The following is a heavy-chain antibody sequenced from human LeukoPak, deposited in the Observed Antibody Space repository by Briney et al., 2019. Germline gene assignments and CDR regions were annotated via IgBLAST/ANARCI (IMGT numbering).Heavy chain of an antibody. J-gene: IGHJ6*04. CDR3: ARSRAEIFGVVMNV. Sequence: SVKVSCKASGGTFSSYAISWVRQAPGQGLEWMGGIIPIFGTANYAQKFQGRVTITADEPTSTAYMELSSLRSEDTAVYYCARSRAEIFGVVMNVWGKGTTVTVSS. CDR1: GGTFSSYA. V-gene: IGHV1-69*13. D-gene: IGHD3-3*01. CDR2: IIPIFGTA.